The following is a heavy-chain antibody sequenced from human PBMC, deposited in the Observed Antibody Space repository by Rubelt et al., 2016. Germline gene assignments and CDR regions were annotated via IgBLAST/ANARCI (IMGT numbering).Heavy chain of an antibody. V-gene: IGHV4-59*01. D-gene: IGHD2-8*01. CDR3: ARFGDIVLMVYDY. Sequence: QVQLQESGPGLVKPSETLSLTCTVSGGSISSYYWGWIRQPPGKGLEWIGYIYYSGSTNYNPSLKSRVTISVDTSKNQFSLKLSSVTAADTAVYYCARFGDIVLMVYDYWGQGTLVTVSS. CDR2: IYYSGST. J-gene: IGHJ4*02. CDR1: GGSISSYY.